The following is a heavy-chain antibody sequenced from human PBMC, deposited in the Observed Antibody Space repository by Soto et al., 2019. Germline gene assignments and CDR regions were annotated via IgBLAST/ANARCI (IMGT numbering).Heavy chain of an antibody. CDR2: ITPNSGEK. D-gene: IGHD3-10*01. Sequence: PVGSLRLSCAASGFAFNDYSMTWVRQPPGKGLEWVSSITPNSGEKHYPDSLAGRFTISRDSSKHTFYLQMYSLRAEDTAIYYCAHALYGLISCGACNYWGHGARVTVSS. V-gene: IGHV3-23*01. CDR1: GFAFNDYS. J-gene: IGHJ4*01. CDR3: AHALYGLISCGACNY.